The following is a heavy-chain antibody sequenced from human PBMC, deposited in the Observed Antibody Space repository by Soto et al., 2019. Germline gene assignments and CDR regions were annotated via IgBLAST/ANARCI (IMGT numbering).Heavy chain of an antibody. D-gene: IGHD4-4*01. CDR1: GFTFSGYV. V-gene: IGHV3-30-3*01. CDR3: ARDYSHYVYYDDGMDV. J-gene: IGHJ6*02. CDR2: ISYDGSNK. Sequence: QVQLVESGGGVVQPGRSLILSCAASGFTFSGYVMHWVRQAPGKVLEWVAVISYDGSNKYYADSVKGRFTISRDNSKNTLFLQMNSLRAEDTAVYNFARDYSHYVYYDDGMDVWGQGATGTVSS.